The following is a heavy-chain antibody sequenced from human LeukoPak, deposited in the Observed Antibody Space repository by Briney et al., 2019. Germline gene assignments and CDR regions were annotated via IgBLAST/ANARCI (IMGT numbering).Heavy chain of an antibody. Sequence: SVKVSCKASGGTFSSYAISWVRQAPGQGLEWMGGIIPIFGTANYAQKFQGRVTITADESTSTAYMELSSLRSEDTAVYYCAREGCSSTSCYGNWFDPWGRGTLVTVSS. J-gene: IGHJ5*02. CDR3: AREGCSSTSCYGNWFDP. CDR1: GGTFSSYA. V-gene: IGHV1-69*13. D-gene: IGHD2-2*01. CDR2: IIPIFGTA.